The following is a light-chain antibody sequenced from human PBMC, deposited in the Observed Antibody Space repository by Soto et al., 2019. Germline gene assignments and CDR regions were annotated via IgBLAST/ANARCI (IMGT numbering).Light chain of an antibody. J-gene: IGKJ1*01. CDR1: QSLVSSDGNTY. V-gene: IGKV2-30*01. Sequence: DLVMTQSPLSLPVTLGQPASISCRSSQSLVSSDGNTYLNWFQQRPGQSPRRLIYEVSNRDSGVPDRFSGSGSGTDFTLKISRVEAEDVGVYYCMQGTLWPWTFGQGTKVEIK. CDR3: MQGTLWPWT. CDR2: EVS.